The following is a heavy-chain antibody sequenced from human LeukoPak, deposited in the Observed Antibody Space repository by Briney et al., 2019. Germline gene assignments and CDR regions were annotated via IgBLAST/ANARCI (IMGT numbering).Heavy chain of an antibody. V-gene: IGHV1-18*01. CDR3: AIEKASVLPAARGPPDS. Sequence: ASVKVSCKTSGYTFSDHGITWVRQAPGQGLEWMGWISGYNGNTNYAQKFQGRVTMTKDTSTTTVYMDLRSLRSDDTAVYFCAIEKASVLPAARGPPDSWGQGTLVTVSS. D-gene: IGHD6-25*01. CDR1: GYTFSDHG. J-gene: IGHJ4*02. CDR2: ISGYNGNT.